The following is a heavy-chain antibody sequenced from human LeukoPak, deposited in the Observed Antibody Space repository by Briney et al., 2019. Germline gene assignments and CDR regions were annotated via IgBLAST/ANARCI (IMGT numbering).Heavy chain of an antibody. CDR1: GFTFSSCA. Sequence: PGGSLRLSCAASGFTFSSCAMQWVRQAPGKGLEWAAVISYDGSNKYYADSVKGRFTISRDNSKNTLYLQMNSLRAEDTAVYYCARDKASYDFWSGQIDYWGQGTLVTVSS. D-gene: IGHD3-3*01. J-gene: IGHJ4*02. CDR3: ARDKASYDFWSGQIDY. V-gene: IGHV3-30-3*01. CDR2: ISYDGSNK.